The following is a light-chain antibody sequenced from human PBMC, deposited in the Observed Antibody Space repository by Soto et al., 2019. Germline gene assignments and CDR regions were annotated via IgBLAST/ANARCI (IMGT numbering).Light chain of an antibody. CDR3: GTWDSSLSAYV. Sequence: QSVLTQPPSVSAAPGQKVTISCSGSSSNIGNNYVSWYQQLPGTAPKLLIYDNNKRPSGIPDQFSGSKSGTSATQGITGHQPGDEADYYCGTWDSSLSAYVFGAETKLTVL. CDR1: SSNIGNNY. V-gene: IGLV1-51*01. CDR2: DNN. J-gene: IGLJ1*01.